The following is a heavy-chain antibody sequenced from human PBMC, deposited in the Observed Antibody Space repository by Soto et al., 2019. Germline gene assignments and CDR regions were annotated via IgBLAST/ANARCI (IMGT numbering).Heavy chain of an antibody. Sequence: TLSLTCTVSGGSISSGDYYWSWIRQPPGKGLEWIGYIYYSGSTYYNPSLKSRVTISVDTSKNQFSLKLSSVTAADTAVYYCAGGLYCGGDCRNWFDPWGQGTLVTVS. CDR1: GGSISSGDYY. J-gene: IGHJ5*02. D-gene: IGHD2-21*02. CDR2: IYYSGST. V-gene: IGHV4-30-4*01. CDR3: AGGLYCGGDCRNWFDP.